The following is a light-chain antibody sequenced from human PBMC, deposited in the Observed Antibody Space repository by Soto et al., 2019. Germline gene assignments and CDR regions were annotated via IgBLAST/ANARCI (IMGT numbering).Light chain of an antibody. V-gene: IGKV1-9*01. J-gene: IGKJ4*01. Sequence: DIHLTQSPSLLSASVGYRVTITCWTCQGISQYVAWYQQKPGKAPKHFTYAATVLQDGVPSRFSGTGSGTEFILTISSLQPEDFATYYCQQVNSYPLTFGGGTKVDIK. CDR1: QGISQY. CDR3: QQVNSYPLT. CDR2: AAT.